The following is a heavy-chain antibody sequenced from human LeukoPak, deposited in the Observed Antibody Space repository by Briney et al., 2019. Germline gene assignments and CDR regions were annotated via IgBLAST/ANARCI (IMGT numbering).Heavy chain of an antibody. Sequence: PGGSLRLSCAASGFTVSSNYMSWVRQAPGKGLEWVSSISSSSSYIYYADSLKGRFTISRDNAKNSLYLQMNSLRAEDTAVYYCARLVYCGGDCYLRGAFDIWGQGTMVTVSS. D-gene: IGHD2-21*02. CDR1: GFTVSSNY. CDR3: ARLVYCGGDCYLRGAFDI. CDR2: ISSSSSYI. V-gene: IGHV3-21*01. J-gene: IGHJ3*02.